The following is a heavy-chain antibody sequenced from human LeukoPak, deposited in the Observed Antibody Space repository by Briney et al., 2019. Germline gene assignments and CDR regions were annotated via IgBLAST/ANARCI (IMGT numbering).Heavy chain of an antibody. CDR1: GFTFSSYA. J-gene: IGHJ6*02. CDR2: ISGSGGST. Sequence: GGSLRLSCAASGFTFSSYAMSWVRQAPGKGLEWVSAISGSGGSTYYADSVKGRFTISRDNSKNTLYLQMNSLRAEDTAVYYCAKESQVPQGYYYYGMDVWGQGTTVTVSS. D-gene: IGHD2-2*01. V-gene: IGHV3-23*01. CDR3: AKESQVPQGYYYYGMDV.